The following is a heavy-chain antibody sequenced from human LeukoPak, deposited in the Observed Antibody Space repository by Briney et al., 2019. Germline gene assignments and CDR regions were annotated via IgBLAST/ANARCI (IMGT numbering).Heavy chain of an antibody. D-gene: IGHD1-26*01. Sequence: SETLSLTCTVSGGSISSSSYYWGWIRQPPGKGLEWIGEINHSGSTNYNPSLKSRVTISVDTSKNQFSLKLSSVTAADTAVYYCARVISRGSSRYYFDYWGQGTLVTVSP. J-gene: IGHJ4*02. CDR2: INHSGST. CDR1: GGSISSSSYY. CDR3: ARVISRGSSRYYFDY. V-gene: IGHV4-39*07.